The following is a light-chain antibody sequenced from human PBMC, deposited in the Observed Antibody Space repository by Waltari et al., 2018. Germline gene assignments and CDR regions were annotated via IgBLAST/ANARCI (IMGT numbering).Light chain of an antibody. CDR2: SAS. CDR3: QQYNNWPPIT. CDR1: QYVSTN. V-gene: IGKV3-15*01. Sequence: TVMTQAPATLSVFPGERATLSCRASQYVSTNLAWYQQKPGQSPRRLIYSASARATGVPARFGGSGSGTQFTLTINSVQSEDVALYYCQQYNNWPPITFGQGTRVQIK. J-gene: IGKJ5*01.